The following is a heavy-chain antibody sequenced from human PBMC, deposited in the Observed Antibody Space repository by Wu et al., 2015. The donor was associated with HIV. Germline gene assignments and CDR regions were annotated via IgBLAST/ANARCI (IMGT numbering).Heavy chain of an antibody. J-gene: IGHJ3*02. D-gene: IGHD6-19*01. CDR2: IIPIFGTA. Sequence: QVQLVQSGAEVKKPGSSVKVSCKASGGTFSSYAISWVRQAPGQGLEWMGRIIPIFGTANYAQKFQGRVTITADESTSTAYMELSSLRSEDTAVYYCARNFNSRTVGSGWYLDAFDYLGPRGQWVTVSS. CDR1: GGTFSSYA. CDR3: ARNFNSRTVGSGWYLDAFDY. V-gene: IGHV1-69*13.